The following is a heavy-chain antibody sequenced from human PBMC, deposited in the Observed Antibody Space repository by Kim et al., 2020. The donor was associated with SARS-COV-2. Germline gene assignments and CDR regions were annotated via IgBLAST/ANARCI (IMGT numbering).Heavy chain of an antibody. CDR1: GYTFTSYG. CDR3: AREGGITIFGVVIPNNYYYYGMDV. D-gene: IGHD3-3*01. Sequence: ASVKVSCKASGYTFTSYGISWVRQAPGQGLEWMGWISANNGNTNYAQKLQGRVTMTTDTSTSTAYMELRSLRSDDTAVYYCAREGGITIFGVVIPNNYYYYGMDVWGQGTTVTVSS. CDR2: ISANNGNT. J-gene: IGHJ6*02. V-gene: IGHV1-18*01.